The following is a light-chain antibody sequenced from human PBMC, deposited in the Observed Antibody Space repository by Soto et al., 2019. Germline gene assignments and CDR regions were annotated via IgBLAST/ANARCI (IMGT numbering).Light chain of an antibody. V-gene: IGKV3-20*01. CDR1: QSVSSSY. CDR3: QQYVHWPPGA. Sequence: EIVLTHSPGTLSLSPWEIATLSCRASQSVSSSYLAWYQQKPGRAPRLLIDGASSRATGIPDRFSGSGSGTDFTLTISRLEPEDLAVYYCQQYVHWPPGAFGQGTKVDIK. CDR2: GAS. J-gene: IGKJ1*01.